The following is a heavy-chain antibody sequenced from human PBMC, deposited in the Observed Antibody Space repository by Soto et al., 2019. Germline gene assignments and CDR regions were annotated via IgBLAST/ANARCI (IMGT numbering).Heavy chain of an antibody. Sequence: EVQLVESGGVVVQPGGSLRLSCAASGFTFDDYTMHWVRQAPGKGLEWVSLISWDGGSTYYADSMKSRFTISRDNSKNSLYLQMNSLRTEDTALYYCAKDSDEVGALDYWGQGTLVTVSS. CDR3: AKDSDEVGALDY. J-gene: IGHJ4*02. CDR2: ISWDGGST. V-gene: IGHV3-43*01. CDR1: GFTFDDYT. D-gene: IGHD1-26*01.